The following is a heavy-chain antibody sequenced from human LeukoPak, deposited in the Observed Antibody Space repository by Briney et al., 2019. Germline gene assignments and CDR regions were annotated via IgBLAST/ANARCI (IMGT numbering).Heavy chain of an antibody. D-gene: IGHD3-16*01. Sequence: GGSLRLSCAASGFTFNNYWMSWVRQAPGKGLEWVANIKEDGSEKYYVDSVKGRFTISRDNGKNSLYLQMNSLRVEDTAVYYCARGGLRYFALWGQGALVTVSS. CDR1: GFTFNNYW. CDR3: ARGGLRYFAL. V-gene: IGHV3-7*04. J-gene: IGHJ5*02. CDR2: IKEDGSEK.